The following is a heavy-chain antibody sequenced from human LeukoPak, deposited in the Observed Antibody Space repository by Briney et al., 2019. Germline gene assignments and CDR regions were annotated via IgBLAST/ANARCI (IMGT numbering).Heavy chain of an antibody. CDR1: GYTLTELS. J-gene: IGHJ4*02. CDR2: FDPEDGET. D-gene: IGHD3-3*01. CDR3: ATERSNYDFWSGYYY. Sequence: ASVEVSRKVSGYTLTELSMHWVRQAPGEGLEWMGGFDPEDGETIYAQKFQGRVTMTEDTSTDTAYMELSSLRSEDTAVYYCATERSNYDFWSGYYYWSQGTLVTVSS. V-gene: IGHV1-24*01.